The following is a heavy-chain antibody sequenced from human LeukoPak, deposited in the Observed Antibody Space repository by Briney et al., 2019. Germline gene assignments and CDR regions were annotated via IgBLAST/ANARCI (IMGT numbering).Heavy chain of an antibody. J-gene: IGHJ6*03. D-gene: IGHD1-7*01. CDR1: GFTFSAYG. CDR3: AKEAIGWNYEGDYYYYYYMDV. Sequence: GGSLRLSCTASGFTFSAYGMHWVRQAPVKGLEWVAFIRYDGSNKYYPDSVRGRFTVSRDNSKNTLYLQMNSLRAEDTAVYYCAKEAIGWNYEGDYYYYYYMDVWGKGTTVTVSS. CDR2: IRYDGSNK. V-gene: IGHV3-30*02.